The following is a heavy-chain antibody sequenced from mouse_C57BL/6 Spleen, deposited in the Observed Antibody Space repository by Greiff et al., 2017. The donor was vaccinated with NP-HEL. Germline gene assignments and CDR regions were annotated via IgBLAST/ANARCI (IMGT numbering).Heavy chain of an antibody. D-gene: IGHD2-1*01. Sequence: QVQLQQPGAELVMPGASVKLSCKASGYTFTSYWMHWVKQRPGQGLEWIGEIDPSDSYTNYNQKFKGKSTLTVDKSSSPAYMQLSSLTSEDSAVYYCARGDGNYEGNFDYWGQGTTLTVSS. CDR2: IDPSDSYT. V-gene: IGHV1-69*01. CDR1: GYTFTSYW. CDR3: ARGDGNYEGNFDY. J-gene: IGHJ2*01.